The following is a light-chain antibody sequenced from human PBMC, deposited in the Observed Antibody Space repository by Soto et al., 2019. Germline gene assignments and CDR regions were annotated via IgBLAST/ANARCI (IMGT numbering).Light chain of an antibody. Sequence: QSVLTQPRSVSGSLGQSVTISCTGTTSDVAGYNHVSWYQQYPGKAPKRIIYDVYKRPSGVPDRFSASRSGNTASLTISGLQAEDEADYHCRSYAGGPVIFGGGTKLTVL. CDR3: RSYAGGPVI. V-gene: IGLV2-11*01. CDR1: TSDVAGYNH. CDR2: DVY. J-gene: IGLJ2*01.